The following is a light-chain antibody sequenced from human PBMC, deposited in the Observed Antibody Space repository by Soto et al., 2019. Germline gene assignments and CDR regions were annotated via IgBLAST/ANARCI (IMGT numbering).Light chain of an antibody. Sequence: QSVLTQPASVSGSPGQSITIPCTGSTSDVGAYNYVSWYKHHPGQAPQLMIYEVSNRPSGVSNRFSGSKSGNTASLTISGLQAADEADYYCSLYTSENTYVFGTGTKVTV. J-gene: IGLJ1*01. CDR2: EVS. V-gene: IGLV2-14*01. CDR1: TSDVGAYNY. CDR3: SLYTSENTYV.